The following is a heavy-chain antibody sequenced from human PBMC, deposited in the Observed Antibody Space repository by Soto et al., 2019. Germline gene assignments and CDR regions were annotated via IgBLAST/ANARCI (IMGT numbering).Heavy chain of an antibody. CDR3: ARVGSSIATRPFDY. J-gene: IGHJ4*02. D-gene: IGHD6-6*01. CDR2: IYYSGST. V-gene: IGHV4-30-4*01. CDR1: GGSISSGDYY. Sequence: PSENLSLTCTVSGGSISSGDYYWSWIRQPPGKGLEWIGYIYYSGSTYYNPSLKSRVTISVDTSKNQFSLKLSSVTAADTAVYYCARVGSSIATRPFDYWGQGTLVTVSS.